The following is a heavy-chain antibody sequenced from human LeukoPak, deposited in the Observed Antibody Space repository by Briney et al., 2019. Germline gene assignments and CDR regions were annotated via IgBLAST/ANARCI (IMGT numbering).Heavy chain of an antibody. V-gene: IGHV3-7*01. D-gene: IGHD1-20*01. CDR1: GFTFNNYW. CDR2: IDPDGSET. CDR3: ARIWYFGDNNWRYFDY. J-gene: IGHJ4*02. Sequence: GGSLRLSCAASGFTFNNYWMSWVRQAPGKGLEWVANIDPDGSETQYVDSVKGRFTTSRDNATNSLFLKMNGLRAEDTAIYYCARIWYFGDNNWRYFDYWGQGTLVTVSS.